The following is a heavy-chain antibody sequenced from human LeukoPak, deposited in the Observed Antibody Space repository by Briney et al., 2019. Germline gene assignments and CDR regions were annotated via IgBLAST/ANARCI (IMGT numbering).Heavy chain of an antibody. Sequence: PSETLSLTCAVYGGSFSGYYLSWIRQPPGKGLEWIGEINHSGSTNYNPSLKSRVTISVDTSKNQFSLKLSSVTAADTAVYYCARGRGYSYVLDYWGQGTLVTVSS. CDR2: INHSGST. CDR1: GGSFSGYY. V-gene: IGHV4-34*01. J-gene: IGHJ4*02. D-gene: IGHD5-18*01. CDR3: ARGRGYSYVLDY.